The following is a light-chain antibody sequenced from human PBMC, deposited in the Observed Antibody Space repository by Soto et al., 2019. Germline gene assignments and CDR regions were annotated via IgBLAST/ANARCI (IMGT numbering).Light chain of an antibody. CDR1: SSNIGAGYD. CDR3: QSYDSSLSGYV. Sequence: QSVLTQPPSVSGAPGQRVTISCTGSSSNIGAGYDVSWYQQLPGTAPKFLIYGNTDRPSGVPDRFSGSKSGTSASLAITGLQAEDEADYSCQSYDSSLSGYVFGTGTQLTVL. V-gene: IGLV1-40*01. CDR2: GNT. J-gene: IGLJ1*01.